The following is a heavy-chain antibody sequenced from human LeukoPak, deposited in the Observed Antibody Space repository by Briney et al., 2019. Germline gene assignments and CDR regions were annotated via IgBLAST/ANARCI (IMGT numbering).Heavy chain of an antibody. J-gene: IGHJ6*02. V-gene: IGHV3-53*01. D-gene: IGHD3-10*01. CDR3: ARRVYCHVSGTYTYCGMDV. Sequence: GGSLRLSCAASGFTISDHYMTWVRQAPGTGLESVSVIYSGDTTYYADSVKGRFTISRDNSKNTLYLLMNSLRAEDTAVYYCARRVYCHVSGTYTYCGMDVWGQGATVTVSS. CDR2: IYSGDTT. CDR1: GFTISDHY.